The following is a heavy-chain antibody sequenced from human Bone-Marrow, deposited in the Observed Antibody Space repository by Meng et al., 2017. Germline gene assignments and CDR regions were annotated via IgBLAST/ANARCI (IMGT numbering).Heavy chain of an antibody. J-gene: IGHJ4*02. Sequence: QAHRGQSGAEVMQPGSSVGVSCKASGGTFSTYFINWVRQAPGQSLEWMGRIIPILGVPNYAQKFQGRVTISADKSTSTAYMELSSLTSDDTAVYYCARGGRPKMGDQHDPLDYWGQGTLVTVSS. D-gene: IGHD2-21*01. CDR1: GGTFSTYF. CDR2: IIPILGVP. V-gene: IGHV1-69*02. CDR3: ARGGRPKMGDQHDPLDY.